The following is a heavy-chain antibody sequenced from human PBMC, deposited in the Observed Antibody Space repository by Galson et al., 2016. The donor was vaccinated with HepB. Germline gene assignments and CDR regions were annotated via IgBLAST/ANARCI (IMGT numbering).Heavy chain of an antibody. CDR1: GYSFATYW. J-gene: IGHJ4*02. Sequence: QSGAEVKKPGESLKISCQGSGYSFATYWIAWVRQMPGEGLEWMGTIYPDDSDTKYSPSFQGQVTISADKSINTAYLQWSSLKSSDTAIYYCARREDRVDYLDYWGQGTLISVSS. CDR3: ARREDRVDYLDY. V-gene: IGHV5-51*01. CDR2: IYPDDSDT. D-gene: IGHD5-12*01.